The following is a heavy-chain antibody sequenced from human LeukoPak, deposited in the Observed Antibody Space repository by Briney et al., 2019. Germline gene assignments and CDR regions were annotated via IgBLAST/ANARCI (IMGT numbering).Heavy chain of an antibody. J-gene: IGHJ4*02. CDR1: GFTFSSYG. CDR2: ISYDGRNT. D-gene: IGHD5-24*01. Sequence: GRSLRLSCAASGFTFSSYGMHWVRQAPGKGLEWVAVISYDGRNTYYADSVKGRLTISRDNSKNTLYLQMNSLRAEDTAVYYCARPTDGYNYRGYFDYWGRGTLVTVSS. CDR3: ARPTDGYNYRGYFDY. V-gene: IGHV3-30*03.